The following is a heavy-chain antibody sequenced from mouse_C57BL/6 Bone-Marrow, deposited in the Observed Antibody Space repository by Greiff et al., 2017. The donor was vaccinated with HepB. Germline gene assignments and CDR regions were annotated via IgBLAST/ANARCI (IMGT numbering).Heavy chain of an antibody. CDR1: GYTFTSYG. CDR2: IYHRSGNT. Sequence: QVQLQQSGAELARPGASVKLSCKASGYTFTSYGISWVKQRTGQGLEWIGEIYHRSGNTYYNEKFKGQATLTEDKSSSKAYMALRSLTSEDSAVYFCARGIITTVVPSYFDVWGTGTTVTVSS. J-gene: IGHJ1*03. D-gene: IGHD1-1*01. V-gene: IGHV1-81*01. CDR3: ARGIITTVVPSYFDV.